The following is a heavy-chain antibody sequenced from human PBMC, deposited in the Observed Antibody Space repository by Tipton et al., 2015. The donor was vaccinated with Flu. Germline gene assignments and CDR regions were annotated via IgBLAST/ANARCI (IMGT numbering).Heavy chain of an antibody. Sequence: LRLSCTVSGYSISSGYYWGWIRQPPGKGLEWIGSIYHSGSTYYNPSLKSRVTISVDTSKNQFSLKLSSVTAADTAVYYCARRYYYGSGPETFDYWGQGTLVTVSS. J-gene: IGHJ4*02. CDR1: GYSISSGYY. CDR2: IYHSGST. CDR3: ARRYYYGSGPETFDY. D-gene: IGHD3-10*01. V-gene: IGHV4-38-2*02.